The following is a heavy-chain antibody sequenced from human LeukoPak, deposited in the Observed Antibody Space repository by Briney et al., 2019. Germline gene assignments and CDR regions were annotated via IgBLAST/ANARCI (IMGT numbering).Heavy chain of an antibody. CDR1: RFTFSSYG. D-gene: IGHD2-8*01. Sequence: PGGSLRLSCAASRFTFSSYGMHWVRQAPGKGLEWVAVILYDGSNKYYADSVKGRFTISRDNSKNTLYLQTNSLRTEDTAVYYCARDGVRDKIGGYFQHWGQGTLVTVSS. CDR2: ILYDGSNK. CDR3: ARDGVRDKIGGYFQH. V-gene: IGHV3-33*05. J-gene: IGHJ1*01.